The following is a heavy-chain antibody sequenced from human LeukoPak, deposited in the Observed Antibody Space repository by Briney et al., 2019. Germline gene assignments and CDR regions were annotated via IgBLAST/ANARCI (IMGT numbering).Heavy chain of an antibody. J-gene: IGHJ4*02. CDR1: GGSISSSY. CDR3: ARAHFWSGYTIDY. V-gene: IGHV4-59*01. Sequence: SSETLSLTCTVSGGSISSSYWSWIRQPPGKGLEWIGSIYYTGSTNYNPSLKSRVTISVDTSKNQFSLKLGSVTAADTAVYYCARAHFWSGYTIDYWGQGTPVTVSS. D-gene: IGHD3-3*02. CDR2: IYYTGST.